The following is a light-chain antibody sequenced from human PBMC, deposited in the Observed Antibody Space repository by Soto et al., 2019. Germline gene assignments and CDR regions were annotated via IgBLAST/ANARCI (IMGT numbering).Light chain of an antibody. Sequence: DIQMTQSPSTLSASVGDRVTITCRASQSSSSWLAWYQQKPGKAPKLLIYDASSLESGVPSRFSGSGSGTEFTLTISSLQPYDFATYYCQQYNSYSWTFGQGTKVEI. CDR1: QSSSSW. CDR3: QQYNSYSWT. V-gene: IGKV1-5*01. J-gene: IGKJ1*01. CDR2: DAS.